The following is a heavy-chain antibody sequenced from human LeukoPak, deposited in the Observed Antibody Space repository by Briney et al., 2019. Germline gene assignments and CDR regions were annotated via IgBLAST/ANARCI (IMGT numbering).Heavy chain of an antibody. CDR3: ARDSHRIYSYGLFDY. Sequence: ASVKVSCKASGYTFSGYYMHWVRQAPGQGLEWMGWINPHSGGTNYAQNFQGRVTMTRDTSTSTVYMELSSLRSEDTAVYYCARDSHRIYSYGLFDYWGQGTLVTVSS. CDR2: INPHSGGT. D-gene: IGHD5-18*01. J-gene: IGHJ4*02. CDR1: GYTFSGYY. V-gene: IGHV1-2*02.